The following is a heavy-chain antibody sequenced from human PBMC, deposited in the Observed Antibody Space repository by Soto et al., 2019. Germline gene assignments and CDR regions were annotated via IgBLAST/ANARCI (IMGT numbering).Heavy chain of an antibody. J-gene: IGHJ4*02. D-gene: IGHD3-16*01. V-gene: IGHV1-3*01. CDR1: GYTFTSYA. CDR3: ARGEFLSYDDY. CDR2: INAGNGNT. Sequence: QVQLVQSGAEVKKPGASVKVSCKAFGYTFTSYAMHWVRQAPGQRLEWMGWINAGNGNTKYSQKFQGRVTITRDTSASTAYMELSSLRSEDTAVYYCARGEFLSYDDYWGQGTLVTVSS.